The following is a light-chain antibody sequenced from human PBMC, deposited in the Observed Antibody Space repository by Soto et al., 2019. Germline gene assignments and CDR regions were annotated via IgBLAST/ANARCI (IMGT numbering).Light chain of an antibody. CDR2: EVS. CDR3: SSFTNAYTRV. V-gene: IGLV2-14*01. CDR1: TSDVGGYNY. J-gene: IGLJ3*02. Sequence: QSALTQPASVSGSPGQSITISCTGTTSDVGGYNYVSWFQQHPGKVPKLMIYEVSHRPSGVSNRFSGSKSGNTASLTISGLQDEDEADYYCSSFTNAYTRVFGGGTKLTVL.